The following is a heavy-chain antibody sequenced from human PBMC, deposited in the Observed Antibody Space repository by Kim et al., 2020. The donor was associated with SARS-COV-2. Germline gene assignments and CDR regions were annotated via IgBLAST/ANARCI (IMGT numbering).Heavy chain of an antibody. Sequence: GGSLRLSCAASGFTFDDYGMSWVRQAPGKGLEWVSGINWNGGSTGYADSVKGRFTISRDNAKNSLYLQMNSLRAEDTALYHCARCGSTSCYPGEGDYYYGMDVWGQGTTVTVSS. CDR1: GFTFDDYG. CDR2: INWNGGST. CDR3: ARCGSTSCYPGEGDYYYGMDV. V-gene: IGHV3-20*01. D-gene: IGHD2-2*01. J-gene: IGHJ6*02.